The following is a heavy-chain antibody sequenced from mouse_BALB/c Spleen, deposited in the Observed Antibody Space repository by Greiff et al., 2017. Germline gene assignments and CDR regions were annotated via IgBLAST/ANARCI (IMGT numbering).Heavy chain of an antibody. J-gene: IGHJ4*01. V-gene: IGHV14-3*02. CDR1: GFNIKDTY. Sequence: EVQLQQSGAELVKPGASVKLSCTASGFNIKDTYMHWVKQRPEQGLEWIGRIDPANGNTKYDPKFQGKATITADTSSNTAYLQLSSLTSEDTAVYYCARSGANWDGLYAMDYWGQGTSVTVSS. CDR2: IDPANGNT. CDR3: ARSGANWDGLYAMDY. D-gene: IGHD4-1*01.